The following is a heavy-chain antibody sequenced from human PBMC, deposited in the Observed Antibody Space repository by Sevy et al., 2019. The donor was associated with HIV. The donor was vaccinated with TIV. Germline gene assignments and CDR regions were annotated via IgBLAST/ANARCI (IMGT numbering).Heavy chain of an antibody. Sequence: GGSLRLSCAASGFTFSSYGMHWVRQAPGKGLEWVAVIWYDGSNKYYADSVKGRFTISRDNSKNTLYLQMNSLRAEDTVVFDCAGGQCSGGGCYSLYYYYGMDVWGQGTTVTVSS. CDR2: IWYDGSNK. CDR1: GFTFSSYG. D-gene: IGHD2-15*01. CDR3: AGGQCSGGGCYSLYYYYGMDV. J-gene: IGHJ6*02. V-gene: IGHV3-33*01.